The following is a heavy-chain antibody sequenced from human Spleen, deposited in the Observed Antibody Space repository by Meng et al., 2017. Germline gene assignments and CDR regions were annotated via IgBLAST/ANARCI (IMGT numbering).Heavy chain of an antibody. V-gene: IGHV3-7*01. CDR3: ARDLWSAYYNDGMDV. Sequence: GESLKISCAASGFTFSSYWMNWVRQGPGKGLEWVANIKQDGSEKNYVDSVKGRFTISRDNAKNSLFLQMNSLRVEDTAVYYCARDLWSAYYNDGMDVCGQAIT. J-gene: IGHJ6*01. CDR1: GFTFSSYW. CDR2: IKQDGSEK. D-gene: IGHD3-3*01.